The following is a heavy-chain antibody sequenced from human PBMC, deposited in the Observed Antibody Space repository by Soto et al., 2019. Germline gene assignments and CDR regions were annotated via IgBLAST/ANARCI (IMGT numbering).Heavy chain of an antibody. Sequence: ETLSLTCAVSGGSISSGGYSWSWIRQPPGKGLEWIGYIYYSGSTNYNPSLKSRVTMSVDTPKNQFSLKLSSVTAADTAVYYCARRGYGPGFPYYYGMDVWGQGTTVTVSS. J-gene: IGHJ6*02. D-gene: IGHD3-10*01. CDR1: GGSISSGGYS. CDR3: ARRGYGPGFPYYYGMDV. V-gene: IGHV4-61*08. CDR2: IYYSGST.